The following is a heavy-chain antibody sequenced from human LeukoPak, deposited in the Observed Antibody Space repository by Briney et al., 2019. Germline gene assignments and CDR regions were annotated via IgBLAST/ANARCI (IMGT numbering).Heavy chain of an antibody. CDR1: GHSFTHHG. J-gene: IGHJ4*02. V-gene: IGHV1-18*01. CDR3: ARDPTNTSGRYAYFDY. CDR2: ISGYNGDT. Sequence: ASVTLSCKTFGHSFTHHGFSWVRQAPGQGLEWMGWISGYNGDTHDAQNFQGRVTLTSDTSTSTVYMELRSLRSDDTAVYYCARDPTNTSGRYAYFDYWGQGALVTVSS. D-gene: IGHD6-19*01.